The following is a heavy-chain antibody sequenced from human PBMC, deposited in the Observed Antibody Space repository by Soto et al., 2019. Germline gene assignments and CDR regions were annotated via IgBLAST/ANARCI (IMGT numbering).Heavy chain of an antibody. CDR2: IYYRGST. J-gene: IGHJ4*02. CDR3: ATLWFGAADY. Sequence: QLQLQESGPGLVKPSETLSLTCTVSGGSISRSSYYWGWIRQPPGKGLEWMGSIYYRGSTHYNPSLKSRVTISVDTSKNQFSLTLSSVTAADTAVYYCATLWFGAADYWGQGTLVTVSS. CDR1: GGSISRSSYY. D-gene: IGHD3-10*01. V-gene: IGHV4-39*01.